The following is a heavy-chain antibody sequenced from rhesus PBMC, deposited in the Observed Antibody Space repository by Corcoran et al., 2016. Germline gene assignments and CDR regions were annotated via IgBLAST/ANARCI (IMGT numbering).Heavy chain of an antibody. CDR1: GTSVSVYW. CDR3: ARWDRGFRFDV. J-gene: IGHJ5-1*01. Sequence: QVQLLESGPGLVKPSETLSLTCAVSGTSVSVYWWTWIRQAPGKGREWIGESSDNGYRTNIDPPLSSRTTISKNASKNQFSLILTAETAADTGVYHCARWDRGFRFDVWGPGVLVTVSS. V-gene: IGHV4-80*01. CDR2: SSDNGYRT.